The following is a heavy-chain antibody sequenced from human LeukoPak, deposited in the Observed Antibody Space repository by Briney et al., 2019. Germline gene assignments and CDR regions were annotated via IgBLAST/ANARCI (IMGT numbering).Heavy chain of an antibody. CDR2: TYYRSKWYT. V-gene: IGHV6-1*01. CDR1: GDSVSSNSAA. D-gene: IGHD6-19*01. Sequence: SQTLSLTCAISGDSVSSNSAAWNWIRQSPSRGLEWLGRTYYRSKWYTDSAVSVNSRITINPDTSKNQFSLQLTSVTPEDSAVYYCARGNSGVAVARFDYWGQGTLVTVSS. J-gene: IGHJ4*02. CDR3: ARGNSGVAVARFDY.